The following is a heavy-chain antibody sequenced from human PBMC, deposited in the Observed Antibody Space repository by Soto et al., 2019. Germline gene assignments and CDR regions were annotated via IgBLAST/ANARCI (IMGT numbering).Heavy chain of an antibody. Sequence: SETLSLTCTVSGGSISSSSYYWGWIRQPPGKGLEWIGSIYYSGSTYYNPSLKSRVAISVDTSKNQFSLKLSSVTAADTAVYYCARQIWSGYSYYYYYMDVWGKGTTVTVSS. CDR1: GGSISSSSYY. CDR2: IYYSGST. CDR3: ARQIWSGYSYYYYYMDV. J-gene: IGHJ6*03. D-gene: IGHD3-3*01. V-gene: IGHV4-39*01.